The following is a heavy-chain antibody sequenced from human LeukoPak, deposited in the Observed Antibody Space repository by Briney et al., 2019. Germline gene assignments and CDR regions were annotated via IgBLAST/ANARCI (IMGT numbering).Heavy chain of an antibody. D-gene: IGHD3-22*01. CDR2: ISGSGGST. CDR1: GFTFSSYA. J-gene: IGHJ3*02. V-gene: IGHV3-23*01. CDR3: AKSGAHYYDSSGYAAFDI. Sequence: GGSLRLSCAASGFTFSSYAMSWVRQAPGKGLEWVSAISGSGGSTYYADSVKGRFTISRDNSKNTLYLQMNSLRAEDTAVYYCAKSGAHYYDSSGYAAFDIWGQGTMVTVSS.